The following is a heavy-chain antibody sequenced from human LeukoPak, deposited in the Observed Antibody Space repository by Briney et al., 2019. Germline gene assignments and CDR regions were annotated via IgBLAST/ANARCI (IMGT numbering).Heavy chain of an antibody. Sequence: GGSLRLSCAASGFTLDGYAMHWVRQAPPKGLDWDSVISWNSGSIGYADSVKGRFTISRDNAKNSLYLQMNSLRAEDTALYYCVTADYYGSGSEKLFDYWGQGTLVTVSS. D-gene: IGHD3-10*01. CDR3: VTADYYGSGSEKLFDY. CDR1: GFTLDGYA. V-gene: IGHV3-9*01. CDR2: ISWNSGSI. J-gene: IGHJ4*02.